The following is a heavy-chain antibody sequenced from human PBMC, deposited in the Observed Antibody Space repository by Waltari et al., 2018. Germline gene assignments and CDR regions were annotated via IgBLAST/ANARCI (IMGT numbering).Heavy chain of an antibody. CDR2: IYYSGST. Sequence: QVQLQESGPGLVKPSETLSLTCTVSGGSVSSGSYYWSWIRQPPGKGLEWIGYIYYSGSTNYNPSLKSRVTISVDTSKNQFSLNLSSVTAADTAVYYCARRDDFWSGYYYYYGMDVWGQGTTVTVSS. D-gene: IGHD3-3*01. J-gene: IGHJ6*02. CDR1: GGSVSSGSYY. V-gene: IGHV4-61*01. CDR3: ARRDDFWSGYYYYYGMDV.